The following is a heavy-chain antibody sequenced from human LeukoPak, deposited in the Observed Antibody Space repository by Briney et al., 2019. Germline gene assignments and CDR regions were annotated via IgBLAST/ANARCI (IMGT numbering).Heavy chain of an antibody. D-gene: IGHD3-3*01. CDR2: IIPIFGIA. CDR1: GGTFSSYA. V-gene: IGHV1-69*04. Sequence: PVKVSCKASGGTFSSYAISWVRQAPGQGLEWMGRIIPIFGIANYAQKFQGRVTITADKSTSTAYMELSSLRSEDTAVYYCAREARYYDFWSGPNWFDPWGQGTLVTVSS. J-gene: IGHJ5*02. CDR3: AREARYYDFWSGPNWFDP.